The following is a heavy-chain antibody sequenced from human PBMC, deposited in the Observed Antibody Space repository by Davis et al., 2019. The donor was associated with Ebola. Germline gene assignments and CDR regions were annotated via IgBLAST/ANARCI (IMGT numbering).Heavy chain of an antibody. CDR2: MNPNSGNT. CDR3: ARDSSGVVGANDFDY. D-gene: IGHD1-26*01. V-gene: IGHV1-8*01. Sequence: ASVKVSCKASGYTFTSHDINWVRQATGQGLEWVGWMNPNSGNTGYAQKVQGRVTMTRTTSINTAYMELSSLRSEDTAVYFCARDSSGVVGANDFDYWGQGTLVTVSS. J-gene: IGHJ4*02. CDR1: GYTFTSHD.